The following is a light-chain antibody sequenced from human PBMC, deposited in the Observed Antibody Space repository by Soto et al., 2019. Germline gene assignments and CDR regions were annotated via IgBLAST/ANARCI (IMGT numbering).Light chain of an antibody. V-gene: IGKV1-39*01. J-gene: IGKJ1*01. CDR3: QLTPTPPWT. Sequence: DIRVTQSPSSMSASLGDRVTITCRTSQTINSDLNRYQQKPGKAPSLLIFGVSHLYSAGPSRFSGGGSGTLFTLTINDLRREDSAIYFCQLTPTPPWTVGQGTKVEV. CDR2: GVS. CDR1: QTINSD.